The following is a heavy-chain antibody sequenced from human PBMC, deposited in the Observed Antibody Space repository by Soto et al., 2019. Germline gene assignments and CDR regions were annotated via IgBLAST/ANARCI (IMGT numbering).Heavy chain of an antibody. J-gene: IGHJ4*02. CDR1: GFTFTRSA. Sequence: ASVKVSCKASGFTFTRSAMQWVRQARGQRLEWIGWIVVGSGNTNYAQKFQERVTITRDMSTSTAYMELSSLRSEDTAVYYCAAGTFTYYYGSGAGYWGQGTLVTVSS. V-gene: IGHV1-58*02. D-gene: IGHD3-10*01. CDR3: AAGTFTYYYGSGAGY. CDR2: IVVGSGNT.